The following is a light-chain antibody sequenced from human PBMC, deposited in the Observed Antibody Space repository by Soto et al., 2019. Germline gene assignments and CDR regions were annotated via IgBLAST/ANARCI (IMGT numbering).Light chain of an antibody. CDR3: QQYGTSPYT. CDR2: GAS. CDR1: QSVSRSY. V-gene: IGKV3-20*01. Sequence: DIVLTRSPGTLSLSPGERATLSCRASQSVSRSYLAWYQQKPGQAPRLLIYGASSRATGIPDRFSGSGSGTDFTLTISRLEPEDFAVYYCQQYGTSPYTFGQGTKLEIK. J-gene: IGKJ2*01.